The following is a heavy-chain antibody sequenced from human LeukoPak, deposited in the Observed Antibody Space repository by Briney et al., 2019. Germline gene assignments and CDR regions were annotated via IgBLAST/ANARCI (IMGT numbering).Heavy chain of an antibody. CDR1: GASFNDYS. V-gene: IGHV4-34*01. J-gene: IGHJ4*02. CDR3: ATNQGGGS. Sequence: SETLSLTCAVYGASFNDYSWSWIRQPPGEGLEWIGEIDHSGSTNYNPSLQSRVTISIDTSKNQFSLRLTSMTAAVTGVYYCATNQGGGSWGQGILVTVSS. CDR2: IDHSGST. D-gene: IGHD2-15*01.